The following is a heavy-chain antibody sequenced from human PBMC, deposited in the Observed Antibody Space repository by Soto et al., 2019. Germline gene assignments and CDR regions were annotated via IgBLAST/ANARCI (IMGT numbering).Heavy chain of an antibody. CDR2: IYWDDDK. J-gene: IGHJ4*02. CDR3: AHRYVDGYPGY. CDR1: GFSLTTRGVG. Sequence: QITLKESGPTLVKPTQTLTLTCTFSGFSLTTRGVGVGWIRQPPGKALEWLALIYWDDDKRYSPSLKSRLTITKDTSKNQVVLTMTIMDPVDTATYYCAHRYVDGYPGYWGQGTLVTVSS. V-gene: IGHV2-5*02. D-gene: IGHD3-22*01.